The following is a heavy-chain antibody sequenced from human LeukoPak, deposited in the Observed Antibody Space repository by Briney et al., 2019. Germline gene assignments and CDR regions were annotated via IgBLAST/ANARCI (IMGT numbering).Heavy chain of an antibody. CDR1: GGSISSYY. Sequence: SETLSLTCTVSGGSISSYYWSWIRQPPRKGLEWIGYIYYSGSTNYNPSLKSRVTISVDTSKNQFSLKLSSVTAADTAVYYCARASGYSYPVDYWGQGTLVTVSS. CDR2: IYYSGST. J-gene: IGHJ4*02. CDR3: ARASGYSYPVDY. V-gene: IGHV4-59*01. D-gene: IGHD1-26*01.